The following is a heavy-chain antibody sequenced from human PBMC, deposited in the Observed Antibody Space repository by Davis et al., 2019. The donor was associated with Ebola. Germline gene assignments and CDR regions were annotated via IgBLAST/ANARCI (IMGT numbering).Heavy chain of an antibody. V-gene: IGHV4-4*02. Sequence: SETLSLTCAVSGGSISSSNWWSWVRQPPGKGLEWLGEIYHSGSTNYNPSLKSRVTISVDKSKNQFSLKLSSVTAADTAVYYCARGGSGSYYYYYYYGMDVWGQGTTVTVSS. CDR1: GGSISSSNW. CDR2: IYHSGST. D-gene: IGHD3-10*01. CDR3: ARGGSGSYYYYYYYGMDV. J-gene: IGHJ6*02.